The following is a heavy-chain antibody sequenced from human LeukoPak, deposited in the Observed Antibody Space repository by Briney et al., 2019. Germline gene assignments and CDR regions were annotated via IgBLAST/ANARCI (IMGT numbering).Heavy chain of an antibody. CDR1: GYTFTSYD. J-gene: IGHJ3*02. V-gene: IGHV1-8*01. CDR2: MNPNSGNT. Sequence: ASVKVSCKASGYTFTSYDINWVRQATGQGLEWMGWMNPNSGNTGYAQKFQGRVTMTRNTSISTAYMELSSLRSEDTAVYYCVRGVVVAATYDAFDIWGQGTMVTVSS. D-gene: IGHD2-15*01. CDR3: VRGVVVAATYDAFDI.